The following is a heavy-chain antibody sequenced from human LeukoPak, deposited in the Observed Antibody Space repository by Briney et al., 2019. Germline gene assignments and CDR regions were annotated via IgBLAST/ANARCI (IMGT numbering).Heavy chain of an antibody. V-gene: IGHV3-23*01. CDR2: ISGSGGST. D-gene: IGHD6-13*01. Sequence: GGSLRLSCAASGFTFSSYAMSWVRQAPGKGLEWVSAISGSGGSTYYADSVKGRFTISRDNSKNTLYLQTNSLRAEDTAVYYCAKIEYSSSWYLSSYYYYGMDVWGQGTTVTVSS. CDR3: AKIEYSSSWYLSSYYYYGMDV. J-gene: IGHJ6*02. CDR1: GFTFSSYA.